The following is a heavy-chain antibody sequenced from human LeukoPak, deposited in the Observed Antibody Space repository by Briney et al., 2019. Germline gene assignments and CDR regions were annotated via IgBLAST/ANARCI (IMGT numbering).Heavy chain of an antibody. CDR2: IIHGGST. CDR1: GESFSGNY. J-gene: IGHJ6*03. Sequence: SETLSLTCDVSGESFSGNYWTWIRQPPGKGPEWIGDIIHGGSTNYNPSLMSRVTISLDMSKNQFSLKVTSVTAADTAVYYCARGRSAYDYVWGKDRYSSYMDGWGKGTTGSVS. D-gene: IGHD3-16*02. V-gene: IGHV4-34*01. CDR3: ARGRSAYDYVWGKDRYSSYMDG.